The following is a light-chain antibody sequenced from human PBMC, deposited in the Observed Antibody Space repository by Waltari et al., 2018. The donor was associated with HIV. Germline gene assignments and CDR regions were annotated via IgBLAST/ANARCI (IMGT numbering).Light chain of an antibody. V-gene: IGLV2-11*01. CDR3: CSYAGLYKYV. J-gene: IGLJ1*01. Sequence: QSALTQPRSVSGSPGQSVTISCTGTSSNVGAYNYVSWYQVHPGKPPNVLIYPASQRPSVVPGRFSGARSGNTASLTISGLRAEDEAEYYCCSYAGLYKYVFGTGTEVTVL. CDR2: PAS. CDR1: SSNVGAYNY.